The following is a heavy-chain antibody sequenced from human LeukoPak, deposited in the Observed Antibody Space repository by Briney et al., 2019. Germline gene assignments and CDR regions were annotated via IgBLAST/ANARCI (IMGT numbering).Heavy chain of an antibody. D-gene: IGHD1-26*01. CDR3: ARDPYSGRYGDYYYYYMDV. CDR1: GFTLSSYN. CDR2: ITSSSSYI. Sequence: GVSLRLSCAASGFTLSSYNMNWVRQAPGKGLEWVSSITSSSSYIYYADSVKGRFTISRDNAKNSLYLQMNSLRAEDTAVYYCARDPYSGRYGDYYYYYMDVWGKGTTVTISS. V-gene: IGHV3-21*01. J-gene: IGHJ6*03.